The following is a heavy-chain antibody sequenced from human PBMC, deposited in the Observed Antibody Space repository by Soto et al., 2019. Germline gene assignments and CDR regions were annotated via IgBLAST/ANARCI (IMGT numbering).Heavy chain of an antibody. V-gene: IGHV2-5*02. J-gene: IGHJ4*02. CDR2: IYWDDDK. CDR1: GFSLTTSGVG. D-gene: IGHD3-3*01. Sequence: QITLNESGPTVVRPTETITLTCRFSGFSLTTSGVGVGWIRQSPGKAPEGLALIYWDDDKRYIESLKSRLTITKDTAQNQVVLTVSDLDPTDTATYYCAHRVLRTVFGLVTTTAIYFDFWGQGTPVAVSS. CDR3: AHRVLRTVFGLVTTTAIYFDF.